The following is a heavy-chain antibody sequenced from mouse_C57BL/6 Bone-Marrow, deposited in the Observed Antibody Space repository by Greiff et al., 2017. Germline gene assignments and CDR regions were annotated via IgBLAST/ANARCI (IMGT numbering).Heavy chain of an antibody. CDR3: AQSRLLLVAY. V-gene: IGHV1-18*01. J-gene: IGHJ3*01. D-gene: IGHD2-3*01. CDR2: INPNNGGT. CDR1: GYTFTDYN. Sequence: VHVKQPGPEPVKPGASVKIPCKASGYTFTDYNMDWVKQSHGKSLEWIGDINPNNGGTSYNQKFKGKATLTVDKSSSTAYMEIRSLTSEDTAVYYCAQSRLLLVAYWGQGTLVTVSA.